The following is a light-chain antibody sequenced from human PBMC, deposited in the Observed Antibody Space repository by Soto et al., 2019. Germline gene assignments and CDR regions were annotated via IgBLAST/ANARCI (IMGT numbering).Light chain of an antibody. CDR2: ANN. J-gene: IGLJ2*01. CDR1: TSNIGAGYD. V-gene: IGLV1-40*01. CDR3: QSYDNSLSGWL. Sequence: HSVLTQPPSVSGAPGQRVTISCTGSTSNIGAGYDVHWYQQVPGTTPKLLIYANNNRPSGVPDRFSGSKSGTSASLVITGLQAEDEADYYCQSYDNSLSGWLFGGGTKLTVL.